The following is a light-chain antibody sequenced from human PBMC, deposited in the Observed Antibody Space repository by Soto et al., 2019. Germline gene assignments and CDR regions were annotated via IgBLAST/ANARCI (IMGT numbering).Light chain of an antibody. CDR1: SSNIGANYD. J-gene: IGLJ1*01. CDR2: TNS. Sequence: QSSLTQPPSVSGAPGQRVTISCTGSSSNIGANYDVHWYQHLPGTAPKLLIYTNSNRPSGVPDRFSGSKSGTSASLAITGLQAEDEADYYCQSYDSSLSGYVVGTGTKLTVL. V-gene: IGLV1-40*01. CDR3: QSYDSSLSGYV.